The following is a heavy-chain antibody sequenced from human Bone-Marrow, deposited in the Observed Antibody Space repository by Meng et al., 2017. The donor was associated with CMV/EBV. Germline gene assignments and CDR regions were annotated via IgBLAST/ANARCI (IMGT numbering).Heavy chain of an antibody. D-gene: IGHD6-19*01. V-gene: IGHV3-7*01. CDR1: GFTFSSYA. J-gene: IGHJ4*02. Sequence: GGSLRLSCAASGFTFSSYAVHWVRQAPGKGLEWVANIKQDGSEKYYVDSVKGRFTISRDNAKNSLYLQMNSLRAEDTAVYYCARNLKAVALDYWGQGTLVTVSS. CDR2: IKQDGSEK. CDR3: ARNLKAVALDY.